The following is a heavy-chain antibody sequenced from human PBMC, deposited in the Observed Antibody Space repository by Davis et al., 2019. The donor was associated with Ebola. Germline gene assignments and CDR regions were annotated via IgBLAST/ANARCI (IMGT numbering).Heavy chain of an antibody. J-gene: IGHJ2*01. V-gene: IGHV4-4*02. D-gene: IGHD1-14*01. CDR2: IYHSGST. CDR1: GGSISSSNW. Sequence: SETLFLTCAVSGGSISSSNWWSWVRQPPGKGLEWIGEIYHSGSTNYNPSLKSRVTISVDKSKNQFSLKLSSVTAADTAVYYCARDVADEPTPLAFDLWGRGTLVTVSS. CDR3: ARDVADEPTPLAFDL.